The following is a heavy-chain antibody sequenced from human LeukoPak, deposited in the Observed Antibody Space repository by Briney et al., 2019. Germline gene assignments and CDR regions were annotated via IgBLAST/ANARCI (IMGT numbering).Heavy chain of an antibody. D-gene: IGHD3-10*01. CDR1: GYTFTSYD. Sequence: ASVKVSCKASGYTFTSYDINWVRQATGQGLEWMGWMNPNSGNTGYAQKFQGRVTMTRNTSISTAYMELSSLRSEDTAVYYCARDRYYYGSGPEYYFDYWGQGTLVTVSS. V-gene: IGHV1-8*01. CDR3: ARDRYYYGSGPEYYFDY. CDR2: MNPNSGNT. J-gene: IGHJ4*02.